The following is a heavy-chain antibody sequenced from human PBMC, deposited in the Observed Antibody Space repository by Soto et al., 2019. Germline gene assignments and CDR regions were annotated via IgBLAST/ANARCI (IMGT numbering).Heavy chain of an antibody. CDR1: GYTFTDYW. Sequence: GESLKISCKGYGYTFTDYWIGWVRQMPGKGLELIGLIYPGDSDTRYSPSFQGRVTISADKSISTAFLQWSSLRASDTAMYYCASQKTVIRGPLSSNWFDPWGEGTLVPVSP. V-gene: IGHV5-51*01. J-gene: IGHJ5*02. CDR3: ASQKTVIRGPLSSNWFDP. CDR2: IYPGDSDT. D-gene: IGHD1-1*01.